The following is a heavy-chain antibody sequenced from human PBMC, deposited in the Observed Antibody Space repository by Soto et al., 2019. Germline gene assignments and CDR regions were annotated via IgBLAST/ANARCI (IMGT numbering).Heavy chain of an antibody. CDR3: ASGLSGDKVDQ. Sequence: PSETLSLTCAVYGGPFSGYYWTWIRQPPGTGLEWIGEINNSGSTNYIPSLKSRVTISVDTSKNQFSLKLTFVTAADTAVYYCASGLSGDKVDQWGQGTLVTVS. CDR1: GGPFSGYY. D-gene: IGHD2-21*01. V-gene: IGHV4-34*01. J-gene: IGHJ4*02. CDR2: INNSGST.